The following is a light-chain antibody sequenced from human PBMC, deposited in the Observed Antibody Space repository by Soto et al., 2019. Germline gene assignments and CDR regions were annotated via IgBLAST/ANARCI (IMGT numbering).Light chain of an antibody. Sequence: QSALTQPPSASGSPGQSVTISCTGTGSDIGGYNFVSWYQQHPGKVPKLIIYEVNKRPSGVPDRFSGSKSGNTASLTVSGLHADDEADYYCSSYAGTNNRYVFGTGTKVTVL. V-gene: IGLV2-8*01. J-gene: IGLJ1*01. CDR1: GSDIGGYNF. CDR3: SSYAGTNNRYV. CDR2: EVN.